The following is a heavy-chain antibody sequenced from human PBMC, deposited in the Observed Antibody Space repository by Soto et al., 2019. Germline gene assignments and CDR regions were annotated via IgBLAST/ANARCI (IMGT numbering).Heavy chain of an antibody. CDR1: GFTFSSYA. CDR3: ARGGLQLPLLDY. V-gene: IGHV3-30-3*01. J-gene: IGHJ4*02. CDR2: ISYDGSNK. D-gene: IGHD4-4*01. Sequence: QVQLVESGGGVVQPGRSLGLSCAASGFTFSSYAMHWVRQAPGKGLEWVAVISYDGSNKYYADSVKGRFTISRDNSKNTLYLQMNSLRAEDTAVYYCARGGLQLPLLDYWGQGTLVTVSS.